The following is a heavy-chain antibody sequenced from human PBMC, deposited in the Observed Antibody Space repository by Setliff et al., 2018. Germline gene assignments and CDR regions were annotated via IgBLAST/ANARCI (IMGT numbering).Heavy chain of an antibody. CDR1: GGTFSDYH. Sequence: PSETLSLTCAAYGGTFSDYHWTWIRQSPEKGLEWIGEINHRGSTNYNPSLKSRVTISIGTSKDQFSLKLISMTAADTAVYYCARGRNIAARLLDSWGQGTQVTVSS. D-gene: IGHD6-6*01. J-gene: IGHJ4*02. CDR2: INHRGST. V-gene: IGHV4-34*01. CDR3: ARGRNIAARLLDS.